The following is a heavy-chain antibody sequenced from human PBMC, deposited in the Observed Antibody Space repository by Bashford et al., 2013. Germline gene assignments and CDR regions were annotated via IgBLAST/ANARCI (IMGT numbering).Heavy chain of an antibody. V-gene: IGHV1-2*02. CDR2: INPNRGDT. J-gene: IGHJ5*02. Sequence: ASVKVSCTASGYTFTDYHVHWVRQAPGQGLEWMGWINPNRGDTNYAQKFQGRVTMTRDTSINTAYMEVNRLTSDDTAVYFCARVDSTGWDNWFDPWGQGTVVTVSS. D-gene: IGHD6-19*01. CDR3: ARVDSTGWDNWFDP. CDR1: GYTFTDYH.